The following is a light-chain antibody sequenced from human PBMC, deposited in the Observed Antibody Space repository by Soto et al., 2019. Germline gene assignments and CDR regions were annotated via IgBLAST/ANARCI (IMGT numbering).Light chain of an antibody. J-gene: IGKJ5*01. CDR2: GAS. Sequence: EIVMTQSPATLSVSPGERATLSCRASQSVSSNLAWYQQKPGQAPSLLIYGASIRATGIPDRFSGSGSETDFTLTISRLETEDFALYYCQQYGSSATITFGQGTRLEIK. CDR1: QSVSSN. V-gene: IGKV3-20*01. CDR3: QQYGSSATIT.